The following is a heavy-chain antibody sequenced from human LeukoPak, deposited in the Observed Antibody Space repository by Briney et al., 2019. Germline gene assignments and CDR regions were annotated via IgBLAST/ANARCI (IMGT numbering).Heavy chain of an antibody. CDR1: GGSFSGYY. CDR2: INHSGST. D-gene: IGHD3-16*02. Sequence: PSETLSLTCAVYGGSFSGYYWSWIRQPPGKGLEWIGEINHSGSTNYNPSLKSRVTISVDTSKNQFSLKLSSVTAADTAVYYCASDPLLLRLGELSPWGQGTLVTVSS. CDR3: ASDPLLLRLGELSP. J-gene: IGHJ5*02. V-gene: IGHV4-34*01.